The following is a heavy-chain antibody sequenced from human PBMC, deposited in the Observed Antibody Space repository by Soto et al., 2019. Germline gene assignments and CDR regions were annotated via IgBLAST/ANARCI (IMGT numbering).Heavy chain of an antibody. V-gene: IGHV1-8*01. CDR3: GRGITAGLDY. Sequence: QVQLVQSGAEVKKPGASVKVSCKASGYTFTSYDINWVRQAAGQGFEWMGWMSPSSGATGYAQKFQGRVTMTRDTSISTAYMELSGLGSEDTAVYYCGRGITAGLDYWGQGTLVTVSS. CDR2: MSPSSGAT. CDR1: GYTFTSYD. J-gene: IGHJ4*02. D-gene: IGHD6-25*01.